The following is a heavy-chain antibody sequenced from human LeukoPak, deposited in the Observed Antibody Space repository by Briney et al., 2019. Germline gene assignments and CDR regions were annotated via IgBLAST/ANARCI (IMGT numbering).Heavy chain of an antibody. J-gene: IGHJ4*02. CDR1: GFTFSSYA. Sequence: GGSLRLSCVASGFTFSSYAMHWVRQAPGKGLEWVALISYDGSNKYFADSVKGRFTISRDNSKNTLYLQMHSLRAEDTAVYYCAKDNVAAAGRYFDYWGQGTLVTVSS. CDR2: ISYDGSNK. D-gene: IGHD6-13*01. V-gene: IGHV3-30*04. CDR3: AKDNVAAAGRYFDY.